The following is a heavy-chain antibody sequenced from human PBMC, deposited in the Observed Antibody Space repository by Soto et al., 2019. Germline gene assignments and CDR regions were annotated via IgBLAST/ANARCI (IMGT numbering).Heavy chain of an antibody. CDR2: ISYDGVNK. D-gene: IGHD1-1*01. CDR3: AKSVYNWNDRFFDY. J-gene: IGHJ4*02. V-gene: IGHV3-30*18. CDR1: GFTFSTYG. Sequence: QVQLVESGGGVVQPGRSLRLSCAASGFTFSTYGMHWVRQAPGKGLEWVAVISYDGVNKYYADSVKGRFTISRDNSKNPLYLQMNRLRAADTAVYYCAKSVYNWNDRFFDYWGQGTLVTVSS.